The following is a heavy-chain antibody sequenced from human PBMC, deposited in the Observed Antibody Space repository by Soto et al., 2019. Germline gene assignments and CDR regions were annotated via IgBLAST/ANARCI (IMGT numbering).Heavy chain of an antibody. D-gene: IGHD3-16*01. V-gene: IGHV3-21*01. J-gene: IGHJ4*02. Sequence: GGSLRLSCAASGFVFSDFQFNWVRQAPGGGLEWLSSITGTCAFTDYAESIEGRFTISRDNPNKLLFLHMYNLRPEDTAVYYCARDPLAFQGAFDLWGQGTLVTVSS. CDR2: ITGTCAFT. CDR3: ARDPLAFQGAFDL. CDR1: GFVFSDFQ.